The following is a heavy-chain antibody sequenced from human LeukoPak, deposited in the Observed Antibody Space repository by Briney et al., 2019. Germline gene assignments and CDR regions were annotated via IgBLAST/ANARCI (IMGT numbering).Heavy chain of an antibody. D-gene: IGHD4-11*01. J-gene: IGHJ4*02. CDR1: GFTFGEYA. CDR3: AREGGLYYSDWRGGDY. Sequence: PGRSLRLSCTSSGFTFGEYALAWVRQAPGRGLEWVGFIRSKAYGETTEYAASVKGRFTISRDESKNIAYLHMNSLRTEDTAVYYCAREGGLYYSDWRGGDYWGQGALVTVSS. CDR2: IRSKAYGETT. V-gene: IGHV3-49*04.